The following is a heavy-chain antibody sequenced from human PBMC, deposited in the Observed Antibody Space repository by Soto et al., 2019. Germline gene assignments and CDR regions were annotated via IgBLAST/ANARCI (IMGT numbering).Heavy chain of an antibody. D-gene: IGHD6-19*01. V-gene: IGHV1-8*01. CDR2: MNPNSGNT. CDR3: ARDYSSGWYIYGMDV. Sequence: QVQLVQSGAEVKKPGASVKVSCKASGYTFTSYDINWVRQATGQGLEWMGWMNPNSGNTGYAQKFQGRVNMTRNTSISTAYMELSSLKSKDTAVYDCARDYSSGWYIYGMDVWGQGTTVTVSS. CDR1: GYTFTSYD. J-gene: IGHJ6*02.